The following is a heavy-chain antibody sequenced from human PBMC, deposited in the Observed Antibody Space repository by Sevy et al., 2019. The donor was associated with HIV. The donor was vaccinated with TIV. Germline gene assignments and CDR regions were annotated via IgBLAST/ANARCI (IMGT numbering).Heavy chain of an antibody. Sequence: GGSLRLSCAASGFTFSSYSMNWVRQAPGKGLEWVSSISSSSSYIYYADSVKGRFTISRDNAKNSLYLQINSLRAEDTAVYYCARDLIAVAGIGAFDIWGQGTMVTVSS. D-gene: IGHD6-19*01. J-gene: IGHJ3*02. V-gene: IGHV3-21*01. CDR2: ISSSSSYI. CDR1: GFTFSSYS. CDR3: ARDLIAVAGIGAFDI.